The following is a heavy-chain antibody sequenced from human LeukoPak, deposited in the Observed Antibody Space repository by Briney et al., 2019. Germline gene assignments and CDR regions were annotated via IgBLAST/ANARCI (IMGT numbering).Heavy chain of an antibody. J-gene: IGHJ4*02. CDR1: GFTFSHYC. CDR2: INQDGSKI. Sequence: GGSLRLSCAASGFTFSHYCMAWVRQAPGEGLEWVAHINQDGSKIEYVDSVKGRFTISRDNAKNSVYLQMNSLTAEDTAVYYCAGWRWQQSEFDYWGQGTPVTVSS. V-gene: IGHV3-7*02. D-gene: IGHD5-24*01. CDR3: AGWRWQQSEFDY.